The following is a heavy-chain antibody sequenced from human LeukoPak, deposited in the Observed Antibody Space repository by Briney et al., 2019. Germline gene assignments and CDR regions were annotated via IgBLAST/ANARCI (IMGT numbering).Heavy chain of an antibody. CDR1: GYSISSGYY. J-gene: IGHJ5*02. V-gene: IGHV4-38-2*02. Sequence: SETLSLTCTVSGYSISSGYYWGWIRQPPGKGLEWIGSIYHSGSTYYNPSLKSRVTISVDTSKNQFSLKLSSVTAADTAVYYCARDTVVVPAALHWFDPWGQGTLVTVSS. CDR3: ARDTVVVPAALHWFDP. CDR2: IYHSGST. D-gene: IGHD2-2*02.